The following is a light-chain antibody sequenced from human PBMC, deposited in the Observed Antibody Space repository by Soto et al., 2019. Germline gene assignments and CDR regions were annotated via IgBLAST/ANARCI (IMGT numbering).Light chain of an antibody. J-gene: IGLJ1*01. CDR2: DVS. Sequence: ALTQPRSVSGSPVQSVTISCTGTSSDVGGYNYVSWYQQHPGKAPKLMIYDVSKRPSGVPDRFSGSKSGNTASLTISGLQAEDEADYYCCSYAGSPLYVFGTGTKVTVL. CDR1: SSDVGGYNY. V-gene: IGLV2-11*01. CDR3: CSYAGSPLYV.